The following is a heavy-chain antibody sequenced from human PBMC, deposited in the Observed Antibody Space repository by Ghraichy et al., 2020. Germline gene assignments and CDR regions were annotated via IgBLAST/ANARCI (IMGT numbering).Heavy chain of an antibody. CDR2: IYYSGST. V-gene: IGHV4-39*01. Sequence: SETLSLTCTVSGGSISSSSYYWGWIRQPPGKGLEWIGSIYYSGSTYYNPSLKSRVTISVDTSKNQFSLKLSSVTAADTAVYYCARQFNILTGYYMRYYYGMDVWGQGTTVTVSS. D-gene: IGHD3-9*01. CDR3: ARQFNILTGYYMRYYYGMDV. CDR1: GGSISSSSYY. J-gene: IGHJ6*02.